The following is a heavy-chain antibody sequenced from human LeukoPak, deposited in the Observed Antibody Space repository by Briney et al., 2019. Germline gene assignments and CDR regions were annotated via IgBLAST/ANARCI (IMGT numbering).Heavy chain of an antibody. V-gene: IGHV4-34*01. D-gene: IGHD5-18*01. Sequence: SETLSLTCAVYGGSFSGYYWSWIRQPPGKGLEWIGEINHCGSTNYNPSLKSRVTISVDTSKNQFSLKLSSVTAADTAVYYCARLIRGYSYGSRDYWGQGTLVTVSS. CDR1: GGSFSGYY. CDR2: INHCGST. J-gene: IGHJ4*02. CDR3: ARLIRGYSYGSRDY.